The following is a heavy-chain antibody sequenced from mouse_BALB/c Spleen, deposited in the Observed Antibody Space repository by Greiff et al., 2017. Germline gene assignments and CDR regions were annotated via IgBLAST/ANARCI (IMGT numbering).Heavy chain of an antibody. CDR2: INPSSGYT. J-gene: IGHJ3*01. Sequence: QVQLKQSAAELARPGASVKMSCKASGYTFTSYTMHWVKQRPGQGLEWIGYINPSSGYTEYNQKFKDKTTLTADKSSSTAYMQLSSLTSEDSAVYYCASTAGYYVGWFAYWGQGTLVTVSA. CDR3: ASTAGYYVGWFAY. CDR1: GYTFTSYT. V-gene: IGHV1-4*02. D-gene: IGHD2-3*01.